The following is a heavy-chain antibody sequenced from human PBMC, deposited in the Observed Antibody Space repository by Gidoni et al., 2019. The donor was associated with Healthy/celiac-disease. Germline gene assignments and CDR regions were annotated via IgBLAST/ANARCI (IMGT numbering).Heavy chain of an antibody. CDR1: GGSFSGYY. Sequence: QVQLQQWGAGLLKPSETLSLTCAVYGGSFSGYYWSGIRKPPGKGLEWIGEINHSGSTNYNPSLKSRVTISVDTSKNQFSLKLSSVTAADTAVYYCASFPLGYCSSTSCSRFDPWGQGTLVTVSS. D-gene: IGHD2-2*01. CDR3: ASFPLGYCSSTSCSRFDP. V-gene: IGHV4-34*01. J-gene: IGHJ5*02. CDR2: INHSGST.